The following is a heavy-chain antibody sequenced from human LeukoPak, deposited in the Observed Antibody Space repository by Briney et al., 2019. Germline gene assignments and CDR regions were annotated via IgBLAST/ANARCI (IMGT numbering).Heavy chain of an antibody. D-gene: IGHD5-12*01. J-gene: IGHJ4*02. CDR2: IYYSGST. CDR3: ARQGKWLRPPDY. Sequence: PSETLSLTCTVSGGSISSYYWSWIRQPPGKGLEWIGYIYYSGSTNYNPSLKSRVTISVDTSKNQFSLKLSSVTAADTAVYYCARQGKWLRPPDYWGQGTLVTVSS. V-gene: IGHV4-59*08. CDR1: GGSISSYY.